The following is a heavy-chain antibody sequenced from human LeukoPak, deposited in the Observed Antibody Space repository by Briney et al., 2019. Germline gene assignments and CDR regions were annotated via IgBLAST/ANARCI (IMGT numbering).Heavy chain of an antibody. D-gene: IGHD1-7*01. CDR3: ARGAAGTTPDYYYFGLDV. CDR2: IYPGDSDT. CDR1: GYRFTDYW. J-gene: IGHJ6*02. Sequence: GESLKISCKGSGYRFTDYWIGWVRQMPGKGLEWMGIIYPGDSDTRYSPSFQGQVTISADKSINTAHLQWSSLKASDTVMYYCARGAAGTTPDYYYFGLDVWGQGTTVRVSS. V-gene: IGHV5-51*01.